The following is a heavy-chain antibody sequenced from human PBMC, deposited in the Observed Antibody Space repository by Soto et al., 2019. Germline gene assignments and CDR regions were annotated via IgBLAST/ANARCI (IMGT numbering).Heavy chain of an antibody. J-gene: IGHJ5*02. D-gene: IGHD2-2*01. CDR2: VSGTGTRT. V-gene: IGHV3-23*01. CDR1: GFTFSSYT. CDR3: TTDVAGYCSSTTCNTPQGWFDP. Sequence: EVRLLESGGGLVLPGGSLRLSCAASGFTFSSYTMSWVRQAPGKGLEWVSGVSGTGTRTYYADSVKGRFTISRDNSESTLSLQMNSLRDEDTAVYYCTTDVAGYCSSTTCNTPQGWFDPWGQGTLVTVSS.